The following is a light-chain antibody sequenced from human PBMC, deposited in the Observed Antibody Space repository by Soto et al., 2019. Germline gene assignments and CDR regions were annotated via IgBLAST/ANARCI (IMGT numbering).Light chain of an antibody. V-gene: IGLV1-44*01. CDR2: NNN. Sequence: QSVLTQPPSASGTPWQRVTISCSGSRASIGSNTVTWYQHLPGAAPKLLVYNNNQRPSGVPDRFSGSKSDTSASLAISGLQFEDEAVYYCAAWDDSLSGPVFGGGTKVTVL. CDR1: RASIGSNT. J-gene: IGLJ3*02. CDR3: AAWDDSLSGPV.